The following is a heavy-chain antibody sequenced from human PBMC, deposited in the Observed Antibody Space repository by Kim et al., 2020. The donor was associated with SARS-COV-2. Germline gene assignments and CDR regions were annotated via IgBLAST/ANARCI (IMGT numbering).Heavy chain of an antibody. D-gene: IGHD6-6*01. J-gene: IGHJ3*02. CDR2: IYYSGST. Sequence: SETLSLTCTVSGGSISSSSYYWGWIRQPPGKGLEWIGSIYYSGSTYYNPSLKSRVTISVDTSKNQFSLKLSSVTAADTAVYYCARQYSSSQDAFDIWGQGTMVTVSS. V-gene: IGHV4-39*01. CDR3: ARQYSSSQDAFDI. CDR1: GGSISSSSYY.